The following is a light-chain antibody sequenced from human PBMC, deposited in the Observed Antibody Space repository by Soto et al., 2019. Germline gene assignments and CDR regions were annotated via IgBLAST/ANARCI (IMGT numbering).Light chain of an antibody. J-gene: IGKJ2*01. Sequence: EIGLTLSPGTLSLSPGERATLSCRASQSISSNDLAWYQQKPGQAPRLLIYDASTRATGIPARFTASGSGTDFTLTITGLRSEDFAIYYCQHYYTWPPYPFAQGTKVDIK. CDR3: QHYYTWPPYP. CDR1: QSISSN. CDR2: DAS. V-gene: IGKV3-15*01.